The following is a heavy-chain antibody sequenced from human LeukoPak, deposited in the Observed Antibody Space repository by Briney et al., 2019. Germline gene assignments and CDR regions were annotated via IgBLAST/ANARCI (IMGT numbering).Heavy chain of an antibody. Sequence: GGSLRLSCAASGFTFSSYTMHWVRQAPGKGLEWVAVISYDGSNKYCADSVKGRFTISRDNSKNTLYLQMNSLRAEDTAVYYCAREPAANSDFDYWGQGTLVTVSS. CDR2: ISYDGSNK. CDR3: AREPAANSDFDY. D-gene: IGHD1-1*01. V-gene: IGHV3-30*04. CDR1: GFTFSSYT. J-gene: IGHJ4*02.